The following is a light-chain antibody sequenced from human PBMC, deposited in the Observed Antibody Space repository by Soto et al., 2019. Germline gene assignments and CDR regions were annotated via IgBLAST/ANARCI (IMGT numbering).Light chain of an antibody. J-gene: IGLJ1*01. CDR1: RSNIGAGYD. V-gene: IGLV1-40*01. CDR2: GNS. Sequence: QSVLTQPPSVSGAPGQRVTISCTGSRSNIGAGYDVHWYQQLPGTAPKLLIYGNSNRPSGVPDRFSASKSGTSASLAITGLQAEDEADYYCQSYDSSLSGSKVFGTGTKVTVL. CDR3: QSYDSSLSGSKV.